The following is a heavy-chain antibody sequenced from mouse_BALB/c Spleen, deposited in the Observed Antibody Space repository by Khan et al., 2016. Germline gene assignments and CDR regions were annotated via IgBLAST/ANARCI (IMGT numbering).Heavy chain of an antibody. D-gene: IGHD1-1*01. CDR3: ARGILRFYYSMDY. CDR1: AYTFTNYY. J-gene: IGHJ4*01. CDR2: INPSNGGT. Sequence: QVQLQQPGTELVKPGASVKLSCKASAYTFTNYYMYWMKQRPGQGLEWLGGINPSNGGTNFNEKFKSKATLTVDKSSSTAYMQLSSLTSEDSAVYCCARGILRFYYSMDYWGQGTSVTVSS. V-gene: IGHV1-53*01.